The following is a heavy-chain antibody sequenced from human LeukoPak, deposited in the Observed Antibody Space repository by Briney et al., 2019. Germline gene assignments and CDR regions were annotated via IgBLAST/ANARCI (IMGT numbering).Heavy chain of an antibody. CDR1: GFTFSSYG. CDR2: ISYDGSNK. Sequence: GGSLRLSCAASGFTFSSYGMHWVRQAPGKGLEWVAVISYDGSNKYYADSVKGRFTISRDNSKNTLYLQMNSLRAEDTAVYYCAKGEDSLFDYWGQGTLVTVSS. D-gene: IGHD1-26*01. V-gene: IGHV3-30*18. J-gene: IGHJ4*02. CDR3: AKGEDSLFDY.